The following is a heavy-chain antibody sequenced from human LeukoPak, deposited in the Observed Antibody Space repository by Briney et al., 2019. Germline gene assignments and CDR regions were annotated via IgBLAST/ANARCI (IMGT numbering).Heavy chain of an antibody. V-gene: IGHV3-23*01. CDR1: GFAFSSLA. Sequence: TGGSLRLSCAASGFAFSSLAMGWVRQAPGKELEWVSVISDSGSITYYADSVKGRFTISRDNSKNTLFLQMNSLGAEDTAVYYCAKDARRTNGWYFFDYWGQGTLVTVSS. CDR3: AKDARRTNGWYFFDY. D-gene: IGHD6-19*01. J-gene: IGHJ4*02. CDR2: ISDSGSIT.